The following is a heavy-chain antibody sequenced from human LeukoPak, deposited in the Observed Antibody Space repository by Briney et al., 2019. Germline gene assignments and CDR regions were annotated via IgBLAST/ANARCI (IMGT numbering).Heavy chain of an antibody. CDR2: IYPGDSDT. J-gene: IGHJ4*02. CDR3: ARQPHYYDSSGRYTGHVFDY. Sequence: GESLKISCKGSGYSFTSYWIGWVRQMPGKGLEWMGIIYPGDSDTRYSPSFQGQVTISADKSISTAYLQWSSLKASDTAMYYCARQPHYYDSSGRYTGHVFDYWGQGTLVTVSS. D-gene: IGHD3-22*01. V-gene: IGHV5-51*01. CDR1: GYSFTSYW.